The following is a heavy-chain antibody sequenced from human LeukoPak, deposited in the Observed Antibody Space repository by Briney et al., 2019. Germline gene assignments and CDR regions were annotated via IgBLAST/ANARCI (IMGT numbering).Heavy chain of an antibody. CDR1: GGSFSGDY. V-gene: IGHV4-34*01. D-gene: IGHD5-12*01. CDR3: ARVRKYSGYYSWYFDL. J-gene: IGHJ2*01. CDR2: INHSGSA. Sequence: PSETLSLTCGVYGGSFSGDYWSWVRQPPGKGLEWIGEINHSGSASYNPSLKSRVTISVDTSKTQFSLKLSSVTATDTAVYYCARVRKYSGYYSWYFDLWGRGTLVTVSS.